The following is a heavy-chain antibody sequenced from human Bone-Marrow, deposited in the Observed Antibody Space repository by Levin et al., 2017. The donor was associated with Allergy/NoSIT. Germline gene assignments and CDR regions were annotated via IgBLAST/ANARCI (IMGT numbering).Heavy chain of an antibody. CDR3: ARGITIFGVVLAVNDAFDI. D-gene: IGHD3-3*01. J-gene: IGHJ3*02. Sequence: RSQTLSLTCTVSGGSINSGNYYWTWIRQHPGKGLEWIGYISYSGNTFYNASLKSRLTISVDTSKTHFSLRLSSVTAADTAVYYCARGITIFGVVLAVNDAFDIWGQGTMVTVSS. CDR2: ISYSGNT. V-gene: IGHV4-31*03. CDR1: GGSINSGNYY.